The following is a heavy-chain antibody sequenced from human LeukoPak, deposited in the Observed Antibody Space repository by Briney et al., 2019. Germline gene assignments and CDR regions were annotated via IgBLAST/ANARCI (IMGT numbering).Heavy chain of an antibody. Sequence: GGSLRLSCAASGFTFSSYWMHWVRQAPGKGLVWVSRINTDGSSTSYADSVEGRFTISRDNAKNTLYLQMNSLRAEDTAVYYCARGGNHGDYWYFDLWGRGTLVTVSS. D-gene: IGHD4-17*01. V-gene: IGHV3-74*01. J-gene: IGHJ2*01. CDR2: INTDGSST. CDR1: GFTFSSYW. CDR3: ARGGNHGDYWYFDL.